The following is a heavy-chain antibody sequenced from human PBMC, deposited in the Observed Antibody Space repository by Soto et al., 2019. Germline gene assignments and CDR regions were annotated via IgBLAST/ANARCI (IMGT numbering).Heavy chain of an antibody. V-gene: IGHV3-66*01. CDR1: GFTVSSHY. CDR2: IYNSGTS. D-gene: IGHD3-10*01. Sequence: GGSLRLSCAASGFTVSSHYINWVRQAPGKGLDWVSVIYNSGTSFYADSVKGRFTVSRDTAKNSAFLQMSSLRAEDTAVYFCARGTWIVRGLIPDAFDIWGQGTMVTVSS. CDR3: ARGTWIVRGLIPDAFDI. J-gene: IGHJ3*02.